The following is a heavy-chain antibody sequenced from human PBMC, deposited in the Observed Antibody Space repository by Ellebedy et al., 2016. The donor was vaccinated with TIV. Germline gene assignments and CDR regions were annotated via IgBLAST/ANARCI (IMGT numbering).Heavy chain of an antibody. V-gene: IGHV3-7*01. J-gene: IGHJ4*02. CDR3: AREAGGYGDFLFDY. Sequence: GGSLRLSXAASGFTFSSYWMSWVRQAPGKGLEWVANIKQDGSEKYYVDSVKGRFTISRDNAKNSLYLQMNSLRAEDTAVYYCAREAGGYGDFLFDYWGQGTLVTVSS. CDR2: IKQDGSEK. D-gene: IGHD4-17*01. CDR1: GFTFSSYW.